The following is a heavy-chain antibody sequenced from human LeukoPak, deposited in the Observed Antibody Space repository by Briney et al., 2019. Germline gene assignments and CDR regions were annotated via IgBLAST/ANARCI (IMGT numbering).Heavy chain of an antibody. CDR3: AHYGSGNYYLDY. V-gene: IGHV4-30-4*08. CDR1: GGSISSGDYY. CDR2: IYYSGST. J-gene: IGHJ4*02. Sequence: PSETLSLTCTVSGGSISSGDYYWSWIRQPPGKGLEWIGYIYYSGSTYYNPSLKSRVTISVDTSKNQFSLKLISVTAADTAVYYCAHYGSGNYYLDYWGQGTLVTVSS. D-gene: IGHD3-10*01.